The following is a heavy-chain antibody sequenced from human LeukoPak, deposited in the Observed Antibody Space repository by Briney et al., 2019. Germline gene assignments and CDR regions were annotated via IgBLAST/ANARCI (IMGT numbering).Heavy chain of an antibody. Sequence: PSETLSLTCTVSGGSISSYYWSWIRQSPGKGLECIGYIHYTGSTNYNPSLKSRVTISVETSKNQFSLKLKSVTAADTAVYYCTRGAYCSGGRCPGPFDIWGQGTTVTVSS. CDR1: GGSISSYY. D-gene: IGHD2-15*01. CDR3: TRGAYCSGGRCPGPFDI. V-gene: IGHV4-59*01. CDR2: IHYTGST. J-gene: IGHJ3*02.